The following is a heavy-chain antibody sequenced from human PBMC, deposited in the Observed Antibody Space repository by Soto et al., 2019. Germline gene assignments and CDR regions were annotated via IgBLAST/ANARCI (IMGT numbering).Heavy chain of an antibody. Sequence: GGSLRLSCAASGFTFSSYGMHWVRQAPGKGLEWVAVISYDGSNKYYADSVKGRFTISRGNSKNTLYLQMNSLRAEDTAVYYCAKDLYYYGLDYYGMDVWGQGTTVTVSS. J-gene: IGHJ6*02. CDR1: GFTFSSYG. D-gene: IGHD3-10*01. CDR2: ISYDGSNK. V-gene: IGHV3-30*18. CDR3: AKDLYYYGLDYYGMDV.